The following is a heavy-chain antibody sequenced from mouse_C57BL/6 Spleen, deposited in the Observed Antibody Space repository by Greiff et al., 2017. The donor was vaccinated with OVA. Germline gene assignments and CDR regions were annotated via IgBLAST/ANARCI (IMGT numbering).Heavy chain of an antibody. CDR1: GFTFSSYA. CDR2: ISDGGSYT. CDR3: ARDGDGNYFAY. Sequence: EVKLVESGGGLVKPGGSLKLSCAASGFTFSSYAMSWVRQTPEKRLEWVATISDGGSYTYYPDNVKGRFTISRDNAKNNLYLQMSHLKSEDTAMYYCARDGDGNYFAYWGQGTLVTVSA. J-gene: IGHJ3*01. V-gene: IGHV5-4*01. D-gene: IGHD2-1*01.